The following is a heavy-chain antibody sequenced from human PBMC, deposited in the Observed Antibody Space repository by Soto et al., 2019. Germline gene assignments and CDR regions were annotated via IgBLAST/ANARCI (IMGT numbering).Heavy chain of an antibody. CDR2: ISGSGGST. Sequence: EVQLLESGGGLVQPGGSLRLSCAASGFTFSSYAMSWVRQAPGKGLEWVSDISGSGGSTYYADSVKGRFTISRDNSKNTLYLQMNSLRAEDTAVYYCAKLGEWELLTYYFDYWGQGTLVTVSS. J-gene: IGHJ4*02. CDR1: GFTFSSYA. D-gene: IGHD1-26*01. CDR3: AKLGEWELLTYYFDY. V-gene: IGHV3-23*01.